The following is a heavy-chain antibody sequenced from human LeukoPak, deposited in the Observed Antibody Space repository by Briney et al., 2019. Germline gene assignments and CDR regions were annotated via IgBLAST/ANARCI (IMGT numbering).Heavy chain of an antibody. D-gene: IGHD3-3*01. V-gene: IGHV4-4*07. CDR1: GGSISSYY. Sequence: PSETLSLTCTVSGGSISSYYWSWIRQPAGKGLEWIGRIYTSGSTNYNPSPKSRVTMSVDTSKNQFSLKLSSVTAADTAVYYCARVPYYDFWSGLDYYMDVWGKGTTVTVSS. J-gene: IGHJ6*03. CDR3: ARVPYYDFWSGLDYYMDV. CDR2: IYTSGST.